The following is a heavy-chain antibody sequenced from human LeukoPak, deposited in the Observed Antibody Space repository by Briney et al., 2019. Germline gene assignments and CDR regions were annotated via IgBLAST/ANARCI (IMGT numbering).Heavy chain of an antibody. Sequence: PGGSLRLSCAASGFTFDDYGMSWVRQAPGKGLEWVSGINWNGGSTGYADSVKGRFTISRDSAKNSLYLQMNSLRAEDTALYYCARSYYGSGSYPFDYWGQGTLVTVSS. CDR2: INWNGGST. CDR3: ARSYYGSGSYPFDY. D-gene: IGHD3-10*01. J-gene: IGHJ4*02. CDR1: GFTFDDYG. V-gene: IGHV3-20*04.